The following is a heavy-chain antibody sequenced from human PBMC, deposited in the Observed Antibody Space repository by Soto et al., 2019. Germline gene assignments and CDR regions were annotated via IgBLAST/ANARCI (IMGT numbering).Heavy chain of an antibody. V-gene: IGHV3-33*01. CDR1: GFTFSSYG. D-gene: IGHD3-22*01. CDR3: ARGGPDYYDSSGYYPPGYYYYGMDV. Sequence: GGSLRLSCAASGFTFSSYGMHWVRQAPGKGLEWVAVIWYDGSNKYYADSVKGRFTISRDNSKNTLYLQMNSLRAEDTAVYYCARGGPDYYDSSGYYPPGYYYYGMDVWGQGTTVTVSS. J-gene: IGHJ6*02. CDR2: IWYDGSNK.